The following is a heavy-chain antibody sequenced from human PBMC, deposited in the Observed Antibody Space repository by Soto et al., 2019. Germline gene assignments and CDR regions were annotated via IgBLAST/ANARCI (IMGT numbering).Heavy chain of an antibody. J-gene: IGHJ6*02. CDR2: IWYDGSNE. CDR3: ARDDIPGIAVATYGTDV. Sequence: VRLSCASSGFIFSNFGMHWVRQAPGKGLEWVAVIWYDGSNEYYADSVKGRFTISKDNSKNTLYLQMNSLRAEDTAVYYCARDDIPGIAVATYGTDVWGHGTTVTVS. V-gene: IGHV3-33*01. D-gene: IGHD6-19*01. CDR1: GFIFSNFG.